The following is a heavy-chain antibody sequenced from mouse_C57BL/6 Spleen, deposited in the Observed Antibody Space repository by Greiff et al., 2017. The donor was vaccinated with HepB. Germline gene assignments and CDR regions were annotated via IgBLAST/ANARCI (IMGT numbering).Heavy chain of an antibody. V-gene: IGHV1-55*01. CDR3: AKRCDGAWDFDV. CDR1: GYTFTSYW. Sequence: VQLQQPGAELVKPGASVKMSCKASGYTFTSYWITWVKQRPGQGLEWIGDIYPGSGSTNYNEKFKSKATLTVDTSSSTAYMQLSSLTSEDSAVYYCAKRCDGAWDFDVWGTGTTVTVSS. J-gene: IGHJ1*03. D-gene: IGHD2-3*01. CDR2: IYPGSGST.